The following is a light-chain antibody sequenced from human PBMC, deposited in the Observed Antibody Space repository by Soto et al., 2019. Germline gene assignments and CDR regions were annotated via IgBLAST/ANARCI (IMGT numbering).Light chain of an antibody. V-gene: IGKV3-20*01. Sequence: EIVLTQSPDTLSLSPGERATLSCRASQTVIHNHLAWHQQKPGQTPRLLIYGASNRATGIPDRFSGSGSGTDFTLTISRLEPEDFAVYYCQQYGSSPRTFGQGTKVDIK. CDR1: QTVIHNH. CDR3: QQYGSSPRT. CDR2: GAS. J-gene: IGKJ1*01.